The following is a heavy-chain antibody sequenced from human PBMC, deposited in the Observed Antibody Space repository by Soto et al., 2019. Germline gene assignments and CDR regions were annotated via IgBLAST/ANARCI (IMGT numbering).Heavy chain of an antibody. CDR2: ISYDGSNK. CDR1: GFNVGSNY. CDR3: ATLYSYGYAHTFDY. V-gene: IGHV3-30-3*01. Sequence: GGSLRLSCAASGFNVGSNYMSWVRQAPGKGLEWVAVISYDGSNKYYADSVKGRFTISRDNSKNTLYLQMNSLRAEDTAVYYCATLYSYGYAHTFDYWGQGTLVTVS. D-gene: IGHD5-18*01. J-gene: IGHJ4*02.